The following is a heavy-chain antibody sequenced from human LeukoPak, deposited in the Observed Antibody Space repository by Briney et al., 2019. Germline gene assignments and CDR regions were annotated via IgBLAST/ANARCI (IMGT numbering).Heavy chain of an antibody. D-gene: IGHD3-22*01. CDR3: ARGDYYDSSGYVGKY. CDR1: GFTFSSYR. J-gene: IGHJ4*02. Sequence: PGGSLRLSCASTGFTFSSYRMHWVPQAPGKGLEWEPVIWYDRSKKYYAHSVQGRFNTSRDNSKNALYLQMNSLRAEDTAAYYCARGDYYDSSGYVGKYWGQGTLVTVSS. V-gene: IGHV3-33*01. CDR2: IWYDRSKK.